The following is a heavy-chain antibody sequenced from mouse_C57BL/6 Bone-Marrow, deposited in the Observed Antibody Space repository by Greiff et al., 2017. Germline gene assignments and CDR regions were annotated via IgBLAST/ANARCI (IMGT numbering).Heavy chain of an antibody. CDR3: ARWVYDDDGAYYCDY. V-gene: IGHV1-82*01. CDR2: IYPGDGDT. D-gene: IGHD2-4*01. CDR1: GYAFSSSW. J-gene: IGHJ2*01. Sequence: VQLQQSGPELVKPGASVKISCKASGYAFSSSWMNWVKQRPGKGLEWIGRIYPGDGDTNYNGKFKGKATLTADKSASTAYMQLSSLTSEDSAVYCCARWVYDDDGAYYCDYWGQGTTRTVSS.